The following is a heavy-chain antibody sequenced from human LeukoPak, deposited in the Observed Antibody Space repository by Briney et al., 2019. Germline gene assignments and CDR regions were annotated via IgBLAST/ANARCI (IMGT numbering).Heavy chain of an antibody. J-gene: IGHJ4*02. Sequence: SETLSLTCAVYGGSFCGYYWSWIRQPPGKGLEWIGEINHSGSTNYNPSLKSRVTMSVDTSKNQFSLKLSSVTAADTAVYYCARDGGRDSGSYYEDCWGQGTLVTVSS. D-gene: IGHD1-26*01. V-gene: IGHV4-34*01. CDR3: ARDGGRDSGSYYEDC. CDR1: GGSFCGYY. CDR2: INHSGST.